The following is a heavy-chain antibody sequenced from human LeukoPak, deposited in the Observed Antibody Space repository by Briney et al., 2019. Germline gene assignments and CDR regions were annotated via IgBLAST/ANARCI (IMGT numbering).Heavy chain of an antibody. CDR2: IYSGGST. J-gene: IGHJ1*01. Sequence: GGSLRLSCAASGFTVSGNYMSWVRQAPGKGLEWVSFIYSGGSTYYADSVKGRFTVSRDNSKNTLYLQMNSLGPYDTALYYCASSTSTWEQQALVWGQGTLVTVSS. V-gene: IGHV3-53*05. CDR1: GFTVSGNY. CDR3: ASSTSTWEQQALV. D-gene: IGHD1-26*01.